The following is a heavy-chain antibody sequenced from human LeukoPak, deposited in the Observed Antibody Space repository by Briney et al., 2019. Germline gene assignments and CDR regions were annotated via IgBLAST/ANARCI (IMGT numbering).Heavy chain of an antibody. D-gene: IGHD3-16*01. CDR1: GFIFSNFG. CDR3: AKEPGEGGSAF. CDR2: IAYDGRNK. Sequence: GTSLRLSCAASGFIFSNFGMHWVRQAPGKGLEWVAVIAYDGRNKYYGDAVKGRFTISRDNSKNTVHLQMSSLRAEDTAMYFCAKEPGEGGSAFWGQGTLVTVYS. V-gene: IGHV3-30*18. J-gene: IGHJ4*02.